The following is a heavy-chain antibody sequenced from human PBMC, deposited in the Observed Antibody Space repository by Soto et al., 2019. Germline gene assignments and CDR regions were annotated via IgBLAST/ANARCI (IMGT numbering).Heavy chain of an antibody. D-gene: IGHD3-22*01. CDR1: GFTFSSYA. Sequence: EVQLLESGGGLVQPGGSLRLSCAASGFTFSSYAMSWVRQAPGKGLEWVSAISGSGGSTYYADSVKGRFTISRDNSKNTLYLQMNSLRAEDTAVYYCAKDPGKYYYDSSGYSDYWGQGTLVTVSS. J-gene: IGHJ4*02. CDR3: AKDPGKYYYDSSGYSDY. CDR2: ISGSGGST. V-gene: IGHV3-23*01.